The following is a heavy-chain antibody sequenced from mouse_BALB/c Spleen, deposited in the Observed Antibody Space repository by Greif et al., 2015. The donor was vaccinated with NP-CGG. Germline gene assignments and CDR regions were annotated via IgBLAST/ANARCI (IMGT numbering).Heavy chain of an antibody. CDR3: ARSPGPYYAMDY. CDR2: ISCYNGAT. V-gene: IGHV1S34*01. CDR1: GYSFTGYY. J-gene: IGHJ4*01. Sequence: LVKTGASVKISCKASGYSFTGYYMHRVKQSHGKSLEWIGYISCYNGATSYNQKFKGKATFTVDTSSSTAYMQFNSLTSGDSAVYYCARSPGPYYAMDYWGQGTSVTVSS.